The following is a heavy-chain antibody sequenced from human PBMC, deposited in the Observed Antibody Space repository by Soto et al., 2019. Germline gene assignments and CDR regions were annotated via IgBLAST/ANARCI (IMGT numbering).Heavy chain of an antibody. J-gene: IGHJ4*02. V-gene: IGHV3-72*01. Sequence: PGGSLRLSCAASGFTFSDHYMDWVRQAPGKGLEWVGRIRNKANSYFTQYAASVKGRFTISRDDSKNSLYLQMNSLKTEDTAVYYCARVSGSYYQSFDYWGQGTLVNVSS. CDR2: IRNKANSYFT. D-gene: IGHD3-10*01. CDR1: GFTFSDHY. CDR3: ARVSGSYYQSFDY.